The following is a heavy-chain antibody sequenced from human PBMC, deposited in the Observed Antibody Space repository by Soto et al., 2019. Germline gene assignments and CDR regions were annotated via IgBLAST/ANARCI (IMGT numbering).Heavy chain of an antibody. V-gene: IGHV3-23*01. CDR1: WFPFSDYS. CDR3: AKVYVRSLWQMSGRDD. J-gene: IGHJ6*02. CDR2: ISGNGYST. D-gene: IGHD3-10*02. Sequence: PGGFTRLSCATPWFPFSDYSMRLVRPGSRKGLGGGSAISGNGYSTYYADSVKGRFTISRDNSKNPLYLQITTLRVEDTHVYHRAKVYVRSLWQMSGRDDWAQGT.